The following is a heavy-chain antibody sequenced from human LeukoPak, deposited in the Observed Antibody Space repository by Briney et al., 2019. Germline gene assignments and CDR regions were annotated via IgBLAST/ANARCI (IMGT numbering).Heavy chain of an antibody. D-gene: IGHD3-22*01. CDR3: ARPSYYYDSSGYSTGAFDI. CDR1: GFTFSDYY. Sequence: GGSLRLSCAASGFTFSDYYMSWIRQAPGKGLEGVSYISSSGSTIYYADSVKGRFTISRDNAKNSLYLQMNSLRAEDTAVYYCARPSYYYDSSGYSTGAFDIWGQGTMVTVSS. V-gene: IGHV3-11*04. J-gene: IGHJ3*02. CDR2: ISSSGSTI.